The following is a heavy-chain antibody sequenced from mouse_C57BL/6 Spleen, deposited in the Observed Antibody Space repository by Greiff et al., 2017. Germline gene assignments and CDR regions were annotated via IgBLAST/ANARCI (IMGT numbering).Heavy chain of an antibody. CDR2: IYPGSGNT. CDR3: ARARGSYDYDVGFAY. D-gene: IGHD2-4*01. Sequence: QVQLKESGAELVRPGASVKLSCKASGYTFTDYYINWVKQRPGQGLEWIARIYPGSGNTYYNEKFKGKATLTAEKSSSTAYMQLSSLTSEDSAVYFCARARGSYDYDVGFAYWGQGTLVTVSA. J-gene: IGHJ3*01. V-gene: IGHV1-76*01. CDR1: GYTFTDYY.